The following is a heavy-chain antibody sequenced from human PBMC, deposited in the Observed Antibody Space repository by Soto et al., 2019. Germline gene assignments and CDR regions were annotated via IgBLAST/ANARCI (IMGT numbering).Heavy chain of an antibody. D-gene: IGHD6-13*01. V-gene: IGHV3-66*01. CDR1: GFTVSSNY. CDR2: IYSGGST. CDR3: ATLVAAAGPFDY. Sequence: GGSLRLSCAASGFTVSSNYMSWVRQAPGKGLEWVSVIYSGGSTYYADSVKGRFTISRDNSKNTLYLQMNSLRADDTAVYYCATLVAAAGPFDYWGQGTLVTVSS. J-gene: IGHJ4*02.